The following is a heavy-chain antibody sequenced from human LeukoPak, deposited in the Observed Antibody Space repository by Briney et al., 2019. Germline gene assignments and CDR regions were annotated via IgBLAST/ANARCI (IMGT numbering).Heavy chain of an antibody. CDR2: IYYSGNT. Sequence: SETLSLTCTVSGGSISSYYWSWIRQPPGKGLEWIGYIYYSGNTNYNPSLKSRVTISADTSKNQLSLKVTSVTAADTAVYYCARETTGSRDGYTVFDYRGQGTLVTVSS. V-gene: IGHV4-59*01. J-gene: IGHJ4*02. D-gene: IGHD5-24*01. CDR3: ARETTGSRDGYTVFDY. CDR1: GGSISSYY.